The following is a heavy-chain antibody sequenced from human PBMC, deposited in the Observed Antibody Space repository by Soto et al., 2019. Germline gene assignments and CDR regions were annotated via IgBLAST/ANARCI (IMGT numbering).Heavy chain of an antibody. J-gene: IGHJ4*02. Sequence: SETLSPKCDVSGDSFSGYSCNWLRQPPGKGLEWIGEISQVGRARYNPSLETRITISVDTSKTQFSLNLTSVTDADTAVYYCARGYGYFRQWGQGALVTVS. V-gene: IGHV4-34*01. D-gene: IGHD4-17*01. CDR3: ARGYGYFRQ. CDR2: ISQVGRA. CDR1: GDSFSGYS.